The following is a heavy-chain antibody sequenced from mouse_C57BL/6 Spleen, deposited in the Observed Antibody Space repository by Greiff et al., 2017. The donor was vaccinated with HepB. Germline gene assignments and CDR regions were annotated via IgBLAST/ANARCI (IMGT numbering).Heavy chain of an antibody. V-gene: IGHV1-55*01. CDR2: IYPGSGST. CDR3: ARKGIYYDYDGFYYAMDY. Sequence: VQLQQPGAELVKPGASVKMSCKASGYTFTSYWITWVKQRPGQGLEWIGDIYPGSGSTNYNEKFKSKATLTVDTSSSTAYMQLSSLTSEDSAVYYCARKGIYYDYDGFYYAMDYWGQGTSATVSS. CDR1: GYTFTSYW. J-gene: IGHJ4*01. D-gene: IGHD2-4*01.